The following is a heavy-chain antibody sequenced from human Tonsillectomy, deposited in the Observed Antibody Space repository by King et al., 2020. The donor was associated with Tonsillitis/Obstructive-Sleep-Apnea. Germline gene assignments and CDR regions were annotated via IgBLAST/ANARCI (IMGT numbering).Heavy chain of an antibody. CDR2: NYYSGST. CDR3: ARDAPPTYYDSSGYYFVAFDI. V-gene: IGHV4-31*03. D-gene: IGHD3-22*01. CDR1: GGSISSGGYY. J-gene: IGHJ3*02. Sequence: VQLQESGPGLVKPSQTLSLTCTVSGGSISSGGYYWSWIRQHPGKGLEWIGYNYYSGSTYYNPSLKSRVTISVDTSKNQFSLKLSSVTAADTAVYYCARDAPPTYYDSSGYYFVAFDIWGQGTMVTVSS.